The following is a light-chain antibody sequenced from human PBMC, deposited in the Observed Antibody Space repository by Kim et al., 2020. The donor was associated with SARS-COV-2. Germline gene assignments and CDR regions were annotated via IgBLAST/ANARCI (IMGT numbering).Light chain of an antibody. J-gene: IGLJ3*02. V-gene: IGLV2-14*01. CDR3: SSHIGSSTWV. CDR1: SSDIGNYNF. Sequence: QSALTQPASVSGSPGQWVTISCTGTSSDIGNYNFVSWYQQHPGKAPKLLIYDVSKRPSGVSDRFSGSKSGNTSSLTISGLQAEDEADYYCSSHIGSSTWVFGGGTQLTVL. CDR2: DVS.